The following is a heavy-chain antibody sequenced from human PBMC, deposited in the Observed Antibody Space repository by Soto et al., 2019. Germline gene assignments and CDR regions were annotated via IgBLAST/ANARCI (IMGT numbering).Heavy chain of an antibody. CDR1: GDSISSPDSY. CDR2: VYYRGSI. V-gene: IGHV4-30-4*01. Sequence: PSETLSLTRTVSGDSISSPDSYWSWIRQAPGKGLELIGYVYYRGSIYDTPYFESRVSISIDTSKNQFSLCLTSVTAADSAVYFCARVTFTPNWFDSGGRGILVTVSS. J-gene: IGHJ5*01. D-gene: IGHD3-16*01. CDR3: ARVTFTPNWFDS.